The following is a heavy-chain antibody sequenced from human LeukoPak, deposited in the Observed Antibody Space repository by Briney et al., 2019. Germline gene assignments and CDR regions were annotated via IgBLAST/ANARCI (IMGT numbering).Heavy chain of an antibody. D-gene: IGHD6-6*01. CDR1: GYTFTGYY. J-gene: IGHJ4*02. Sequence: ASVKVSCKASGYTFTGYYMHWVRQAPGQGLEWMGWINPNSGGTNYAQKFQGRVTMTRDTPRSTVYMELSSLRYEDTGVYYCARWNIAAPDCWGQGTLVTASS. CDR3: ARWNIAAPDC. CDR2: INPNSGGT. V-gene: IGHV1-2*02.